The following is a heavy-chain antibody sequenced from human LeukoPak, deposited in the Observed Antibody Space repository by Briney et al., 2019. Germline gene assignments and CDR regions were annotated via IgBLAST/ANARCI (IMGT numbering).Heavy chain of an antibody. Sequence: SETLSLTCTVSGGSISSYYWSWVRQPPGKGLEWIGYIYHSGSTKYNPSLQGRVTISVDKSKNQFSLKLSSVTAADTAVYYCARHPVDIAMVTGYGMDVWGQGTTVTVSS. V-gene: IGHV4-59*01. CDR1: GGSISSYY. CDR3: ARHPVDIAMVTGYGMDV. CDR2: IYHSGST. D-gene: IGHD5-18*01. J-gene: IGHJ6*02.